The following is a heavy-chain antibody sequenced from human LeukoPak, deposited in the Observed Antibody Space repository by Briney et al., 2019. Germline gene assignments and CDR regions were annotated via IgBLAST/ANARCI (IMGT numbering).Heavy chain of an antibody. D-gene: IGHD3-10*01. CDR2: IYPGDSDT. J-gene: IGHJ1*01. Sequence: GESLKISCEASGYSFTSYWIAWVRQMPGKGLEWMGIIYPGDSDTRYSPSFQGQVTISADKSISTAYLQWSSLKASDTAMYYCARLGSQLLWFGELSHAEYFQHWGQGTLVTVSS. V-gene: IGHV5-51*01. CDR1: GYSFTSYW. CDR3: ARLGSQLLWFGELSHAEYFQH.